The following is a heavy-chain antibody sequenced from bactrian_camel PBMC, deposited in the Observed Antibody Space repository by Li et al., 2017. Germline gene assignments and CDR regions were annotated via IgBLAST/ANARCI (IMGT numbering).Heavy chain of an antibody. CDR2: IATGGGTT. CDR3: AADSRWSEPTTRPLVYPCSRRDVSLGY. CDR1: SATSNTYY. Sequence: VQLVESGGGAVQAGGSLRLSCASSSATSNTYYMGWFRQAPGKEREGVAGIATGGGTTYYADSVKGRYTITQDNAQGTVYLQMNNLKPEDTAVYYCAADSRWSEPTTRPLVYPCSRRDVSLGYCGQGTQVTVS. J-gene: IGHJ6*01. V-gene: IGHV3S40*01. D-gene: IGHD3*01.